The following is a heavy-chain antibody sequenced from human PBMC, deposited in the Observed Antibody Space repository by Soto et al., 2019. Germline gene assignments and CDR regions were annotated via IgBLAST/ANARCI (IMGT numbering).Heavy chain of an antibody. Sequence: EVQLLESGGGLVQPGGSLRLSCAASGFTFSSYAMSWVRQAPGKGLEWVSAISGIGGSTYYADSVKGRFTISRDNSKNTLYLQMNSLRAEDTAVYYCAKDSYLWYGYNWFDPWGQGTLVTVSS. J-gene: IGHJ5*02. D-gene: IGHD3-16*02. CDR3: AKDSYLWYGYNWFDP. CDR2: ISGIGGST. CDR1: GFTFSSYA. V-gene: IGHV3-23*01.